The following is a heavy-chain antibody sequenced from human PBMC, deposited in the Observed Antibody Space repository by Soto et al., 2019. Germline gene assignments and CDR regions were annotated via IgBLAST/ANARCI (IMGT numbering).Heavy chain of an antibody. V-gene: IGHV3-33*01. J-gene: IGHJ4*02. CDR1: GFTFSSYG. D-gene: IGHD3-10*01. Sequence: QVQLVESGGGVVQPGRSLRLSCAASGFTFSSYGMHWVRQAPGKGLEWVAVIWYDGSNKYYADSVKGRFTISRDNSENTLYLQMNSLRAEDTAVYYCARGFEELDYWGQGTLVTVSS. CDR3: ARGFEELDY. CDR2: IWYDGSNK.